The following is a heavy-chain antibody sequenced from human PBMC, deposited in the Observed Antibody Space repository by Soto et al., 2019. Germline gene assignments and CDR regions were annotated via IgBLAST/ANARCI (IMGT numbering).Heavy chain of an antibody. Sequence: GGSLRLSCAASGFTFSSYGMHWVRQAPGKGLEWVAVIWYDGSNKYYADSVKGRFTISRDNSKNTLYLQMNSLRAEDTAVYYCARELYGPLFDYWGQGTLVTVSP. CDR3: ARELYGPLFDY. V-gene: IGHV3-33*01. D-gene: IGHD2-2*02. J-gene: IGHJ4*02. CDR2: IWYDGSNK. CDR1: GFTFSSYG.